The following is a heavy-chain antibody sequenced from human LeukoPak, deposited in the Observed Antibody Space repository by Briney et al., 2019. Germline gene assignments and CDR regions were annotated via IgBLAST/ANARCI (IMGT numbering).Heavy chain of an antibody. V-gene: IGHV3-7*01. Sequence: PGGSLRLSCAASGFTFSSYWMSWVRQAPGKGLEWVASIKQDGSEKYYVDSVKGRFTISRDNAKNSLYLQMNSLRAEDTAVYYCARDIIAVAGYDAFDIWGQGTMVTVSS. CDR3: ARDIIAVAGYDAFDI. CDR1: GFTFSSYW. J-gene: IGHJ3*02. CDR2: IKQDGSEK. D-gene: IGHD6-19*01.